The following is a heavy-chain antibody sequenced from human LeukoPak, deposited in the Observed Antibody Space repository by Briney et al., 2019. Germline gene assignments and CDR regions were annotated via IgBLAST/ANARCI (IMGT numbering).Heavy chain of an antibody. CDR3: ARHGGGNVLSPFDY. D-gene: IGHD2/OR15-2a*01. CDR1: GGSISSTNYY. V-gene: IGHV4-39*01. CDR2: IYYSGST. J-gene: IGHJ4*02. Sequence: SETLSLTCTVSGGSISSTNYYWGWIRQPPGKGLEWIGSIYYSGSTYYNPSLKSRVTISVDTSKNQFSLKLTSVTAADTAVYYCARHGGGNVLSPFDYWGPGTLVTVSS.